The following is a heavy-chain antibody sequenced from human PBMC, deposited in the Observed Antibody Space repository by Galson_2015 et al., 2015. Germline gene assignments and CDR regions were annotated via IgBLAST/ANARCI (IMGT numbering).Heavy chain of an antibody. CDR1: GYTFTSYD. J-gene: IGHJ4*02. D-gene: IGHD4-17*01. V-gene: IGHV1-8*01. CDR2: MNPNSGNT. CDR3: ARRDGDYEYY. Sequence: CKASGYTFTSYDINWVRQATGQGLEWMGWMNPNSGNTGYAQKFQGRVTMTRNTPISTAYLQWSSLKASDTAMYYCARRDGDYEYYWGQGTLVTVSS.